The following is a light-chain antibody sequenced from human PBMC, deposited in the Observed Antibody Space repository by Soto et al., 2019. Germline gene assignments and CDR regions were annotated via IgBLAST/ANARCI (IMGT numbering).Light chain of an antibody. CDR1: SSNIGAGYD. J-gene: IGLJ3*02. Sequence: QSVLTQPPSVSGAPGQRVTISCTGSSSNIGAGYDVHWYQHLPGTAPKLLILGNSVRPSGVPDRFSGSKSGTSASLAITGLQAEDEADYYCQSSDNSLGRVFGGGTKVTVL. V-gene: IGLV1-40*01. CDR2: GNS. CDR3: QSSDNSLGRV.